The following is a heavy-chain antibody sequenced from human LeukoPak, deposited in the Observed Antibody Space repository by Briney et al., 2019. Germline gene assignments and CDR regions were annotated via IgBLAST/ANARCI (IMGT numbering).Heavy chain of an antibody. CDR3: ARRHRTYTYGYGPTYYYYYMDV. V-gene: IGHV5-51*01. CDR1: VGTFSSYA. CDR2: IYPGESNT. D-gene: IGHD5-18*01. Sequence: KVSCKASVGTFSSYAFSWVPQPPAQGVEGVGIIYPGESNTRYSPAFQGQVTISADESISTAYLQCSSLKASDSAMYYCARRHRTYTYGYGPTYYYYYMDVWGKGTTVTVPS. J-gene: IGHJ6*03.